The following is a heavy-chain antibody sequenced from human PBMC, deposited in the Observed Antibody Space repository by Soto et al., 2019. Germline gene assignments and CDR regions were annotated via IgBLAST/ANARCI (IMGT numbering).Heavy chain of an antibody. D-gene: IGHD6-25*01. Sequence: GGSLRLSCAASGFAFSSYSMNWVRQAPGKGLEWVSYISPSSSDIYYADSVMGRLTISRDNAKNSLFLQMNSLRAEDTAVYYCARAAYSSGPDYWGQGTLVTVSS. CDR2: ISPSSSDI. CDR1: GFAFSSYS. CDR3: ARAAYSSGPDY. V-gene: IGHV3-48*01. J-gene: IGHJ4*02.